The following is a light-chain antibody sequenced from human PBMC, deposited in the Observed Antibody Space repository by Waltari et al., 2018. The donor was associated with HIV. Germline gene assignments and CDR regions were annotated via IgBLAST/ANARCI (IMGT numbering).Light chain of an antibody. CDR3: QRYNYWPPRFT. CDR1: QSVTSN. V-gene: IGKV3-15*01. CDR2: GAS. Sequence: EIVMTQSPATLSVSPGERATLSCRASQSVTSNLAWYQHKPGQAPRLLIYGASTRASGVPARFSDSGSGTEFTLTISSLQSEDFAVYYCQRYNYWPPRFTFGPGTKVDFK. J-gene: IGKJ3*01.